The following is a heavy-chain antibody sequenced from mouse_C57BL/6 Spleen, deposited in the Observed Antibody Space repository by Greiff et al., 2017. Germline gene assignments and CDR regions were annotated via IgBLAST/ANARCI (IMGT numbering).Heavy chain of an antibody. CDR2: IHPSDSDT. Sequence: VQLQQPGAELVKPGASLKVSCKASGYTFPTYWMHWVRQRPGQGLEWIGRIHPSDSDTTYNQKFKGKATLTVDKSSSTAYMQLSSLTSEDSAVYYCAISPNYYAMDYWGQGTSVTVSS. CDR1: GYTFPTYW. CDR3: AISPNYYAMDY. V-gene: IGHV1-74*01. J-gene: IGHJ4*01.